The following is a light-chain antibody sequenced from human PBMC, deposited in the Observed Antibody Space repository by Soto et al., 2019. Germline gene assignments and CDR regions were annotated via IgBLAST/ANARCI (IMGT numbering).Light chain of an antibody. CDR1: QGIRND. Sequence: DIQMSQSPSSLSASVVDRVTITCRASQGIRNDLGWYQQKPGKAPKRLIYDASNLESGVPSRFSGSGFGTEFTLTISSLQPDDFATYYCQQYNSYSWTFGQGTKVDIK. CDR3: QQYNSYSWT. J-gene: IGKJ1*01. V-gene: IGKV1-17*01. CDR2: DAS.